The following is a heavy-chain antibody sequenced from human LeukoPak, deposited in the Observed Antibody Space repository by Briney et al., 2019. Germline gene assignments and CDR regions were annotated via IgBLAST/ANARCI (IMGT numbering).Heavy chain of an antibody. CDR3: ARDARGGKPGIAAAP. D-gene: IGHD6-13*01. Sequence: SETLSLTCAVYGGSFSGYYWSWIRQPPGKGLEWIGEINHSGSTNYNPSLKSRVTISVDTSKNQFSLKLSSVTAADTAVYYCARDARGGKPGIAAAPWGQGTLVTVSS. CDR2: INHSGST. CDR1: GGSFSGYY. J-gene: IGHJ5*02. V-gene: IGHV4-34*01.